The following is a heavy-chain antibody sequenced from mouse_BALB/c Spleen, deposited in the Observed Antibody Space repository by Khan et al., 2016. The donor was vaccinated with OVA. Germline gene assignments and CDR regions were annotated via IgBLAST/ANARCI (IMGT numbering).Heavy chain of an antibody. CDR3: ATSYYYGYYFDY. CDR1: GFTFSSYG. D-gene: IGHD1-1*01. J-gene: IGHJ2*01. V-gene: IGHV5-17*02. Sequence: EVQRVESGGGLVQPGGSRKLSCAASGFTFSSYGMHWVRQAPEKGLEWVAYISGDSSTIYYTDTVKGRFTISRDNPKNTLSLQMTSLISEDTAMYYCATSYYYGYYFDYWGPGTTLTVSS. CDR2: ISGDSSTI.